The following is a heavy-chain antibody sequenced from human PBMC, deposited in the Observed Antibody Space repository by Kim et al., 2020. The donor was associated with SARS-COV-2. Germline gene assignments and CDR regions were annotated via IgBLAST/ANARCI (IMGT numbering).Heavy chain of an antibody. V-gene: IGHV3-23*03. J-gene: IGHJ4*01. CDR1: GFTFSSYA. Sequence: GGSLRLSCAASGFTFSSYAMSWVRQVPGKGLEWVSVIYSGGSSTYYADSVKGRFTISRDNSKNTLYLQMNSLRAEDTAVYYCAKCPLAFWSGYYFDYWGQGTLVTVSS. D-gene: IGHD3-3*01. CDR2: IYSGGSST. CDR3: AKCPLAFWSGYYFDY.